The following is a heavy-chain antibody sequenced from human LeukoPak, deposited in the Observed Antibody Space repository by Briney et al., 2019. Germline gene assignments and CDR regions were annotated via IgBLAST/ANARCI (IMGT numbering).Heavy chain of an antibody. CDR3: ARGPPVLRYFDGSLSGLRDYSYYMDV. D-gene: IGHD3-9*01. CDR2: INPHSGGT. V-gene: IGHV1-2*02. J-gene: IGHJ6*03. CDR1: GYTFTGYY. Sequence: ASVKVSCKASGYTFTGYYIHWVRQAPGQGLEWMGWINPHSGGTNYAQKFQGKVTMTRDTSISTTYMELRRLRSDDTAVYYCARGPPVLRYFDGSLSGLRDYSYYMDVWGKGTTVTVSS.